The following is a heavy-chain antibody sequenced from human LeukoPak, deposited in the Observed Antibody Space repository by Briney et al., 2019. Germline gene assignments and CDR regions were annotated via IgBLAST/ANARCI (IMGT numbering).Heavy chain of an antibody. J-gene: IGHJ1*01. D-gene: IGHD3-22*01. V-gene: IGHV3-30-3*01. Sequence: GGSLRLSCAASGFTFSSYAMHWVRQAPGKGLEWVAVISYDGSNKYYADSVKGRFTISRDNSKNTLYLQMNSLRAEDTAVYYCAREPENYYDSSGLSGVAEYFQHWGQGTLVTVSS. CDR3: AREPENYYDSSGLSGVAEYFQH. CDR1: GFTFSSYA. CDR2: ISYDGSNK.